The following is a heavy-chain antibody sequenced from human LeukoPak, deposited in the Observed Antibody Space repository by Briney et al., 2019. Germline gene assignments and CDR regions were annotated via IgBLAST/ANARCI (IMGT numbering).Heavy chain of an antibody. CDR3: AKDPYCSSTSCYETVFDY. CDR2: ISGSGGST. J-gene: IGHJ4*02. Sequence: GGSLRLSCAASGFTFSSYGMSWVRQAPGKGLEWVSAISGSGGSTYYADSVKGRFTISRDNSKNTLYLQMNSLRAEDTAVYYCAKDPYCSSTSCYETVFDYWGQGTLVTVSS. D-gene: IGHD2-2*01. V-gene: IGHV3-23*01. CDR1: GFTFSSYG.